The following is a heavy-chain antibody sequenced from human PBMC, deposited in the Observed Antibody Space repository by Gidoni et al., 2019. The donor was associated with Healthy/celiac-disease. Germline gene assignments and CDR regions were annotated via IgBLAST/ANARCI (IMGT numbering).Heavy chain of an antibody. CDR3: ARDQGGVVMENNPGGFDY. V-gene: IGHV6-1*01. D-gene: IGHD2-15*01. CDR1: GYRVSSNSPA. Sequence: QVQLQQSGPGLIKPSPAVSLTCSIAGYRVSSNSPAWHWIWQSPSRRLDGLGRTYYRFKWDNDYAVSVKSRITINPDTSKNTFYLQLNSVTPEDTAVYYCARDQGGVVMENNPGGFDYWGQGTLVTVSA. J-gene: IGHJ4*02. CDR2: TYYRFKWDN.